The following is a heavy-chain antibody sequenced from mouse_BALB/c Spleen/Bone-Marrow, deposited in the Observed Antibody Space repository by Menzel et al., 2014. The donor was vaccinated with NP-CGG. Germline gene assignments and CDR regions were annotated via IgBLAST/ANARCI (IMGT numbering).Heavy chain of an antibody. CDR2: IYPGDSDT. J-gene: IGHJ2*01. Sequence: VKLVESGAELVRPGSSVKISCKASGYAFXSYWMNWVKQRPGQGLEWIGQIYPGDSDTDYNGKFKGKATLTADKSSNTAYMQLTSLTSEDSAVYFCARGGISVDYWGQGTTLTVSS. CDR1: GYAFXSYW. V-gene: IGHV1-80*01. CDR3: ARGGISVDY.